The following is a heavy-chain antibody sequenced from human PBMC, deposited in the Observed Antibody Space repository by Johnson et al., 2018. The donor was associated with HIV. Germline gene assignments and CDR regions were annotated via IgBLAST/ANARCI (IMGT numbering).Heavy chain of an antibody. V-gene: IGHV3-30*03. Sequence: QMLLVESGGGLVQPGGSLRLSCAASGFTVSSNYMSWVRQAPGKGLEWVAVISNDGRNKDYADSVKGRFTISRDNSKNTLYLQMNSLRAEDTALYYCARERVGDAFDIWGQGTMVTVSS. CDR1: GFTVSSNY. D-gene: IGHD1-26*01. CDR2: ISNDGRNK. J-gene: IGHJ3*02. CDR3: ARERVGDAFDI.